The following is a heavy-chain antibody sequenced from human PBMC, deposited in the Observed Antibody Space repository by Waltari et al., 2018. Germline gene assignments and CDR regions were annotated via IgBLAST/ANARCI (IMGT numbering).Heavy chain of an antibody. J-gene: IGHJ4*02. CDR2: IYHSGST. CDR1: GYSISSGYY. V-gene: IGHV4-38-2*02. CDR3: AREETYCSGGSCYSFDHPDY. Sequence: QVQLQESGPGLVKPTETLSLTCAASGYSISSGYYWGWIRQPPGKGLEWIGSIYHSGSTYYNPSLKSRVTISVDTSKNQFSLKLSSVTAADTAVYYCAREETYCSGGSCYSFDHPDYWGQGTLVTVSS. D-gene: IGHD2-15*01.